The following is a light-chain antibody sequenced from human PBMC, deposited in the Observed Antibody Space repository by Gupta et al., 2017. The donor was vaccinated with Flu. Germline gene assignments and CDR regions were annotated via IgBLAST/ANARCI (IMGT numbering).Light chain of an antibody. CDR2: KAS. CDR1: QSISVW. CDR3: QQYVSYSRT. V-gene: IGKV1-5*03. J-gene: IGKJ1*01. Sequence: DIQMTQSPSTLSASVGDSVTITCRASQSISVWLAWYQHKPGKAPNLLIYKASTLESGVPSRFSGSGSGAEFTLTISGLQADDFATYYCQQYVSYSRTFGQGTKMEIK.